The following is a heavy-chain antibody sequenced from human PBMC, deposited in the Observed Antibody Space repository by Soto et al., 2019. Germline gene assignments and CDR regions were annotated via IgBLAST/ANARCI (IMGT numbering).Heavy chain of an antibody. Sequence: QVQLVESGGGVVQPGRSLRLSCAASGFTFSSYGMHWVRQAPGKGLEWVAVILYDGSNKYYADSVKGRFTISRDNSKNTLYLQMNGLRSEDTAVYYCARPGIAAAGTNYWGQGTLVTVSS. D-gene: IGHD6-13*01. J-gene: IGHJ4*02. CDR3: ARPGIAAAGTNY. CDR1: GFTFSSYG. V-gene: IGHV3-33*05. CDR2: ILYDGSNK.